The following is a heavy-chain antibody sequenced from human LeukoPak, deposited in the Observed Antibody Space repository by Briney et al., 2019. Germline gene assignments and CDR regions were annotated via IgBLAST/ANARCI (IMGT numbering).Heavy chain of an antibody. CDR1: GFTFYSYA. Sequence: GGSLRLSCAASGFTFYSYAMSWVRQAPGKGLEWVSHISDNGAGTYYADSVRRRFAISRDNSKNTLYLQMNSLRVDDTAVYHCANVGDGPGFWGQGTLVTVSS. J-gene: IGHJ4*02. V-gene: IGHV3-23*01. D-gene: IGHD3-10*01. CDR3: ANVGDGPGF. CDR2: ISDNGAGT.